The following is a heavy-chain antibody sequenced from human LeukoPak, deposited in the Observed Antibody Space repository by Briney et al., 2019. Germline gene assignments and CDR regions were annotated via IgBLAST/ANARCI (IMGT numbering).Heavy chain of an antibody. CDR1: GGSFSGYY. Sequence: SETLSLTCAVYGGSFSGYYWSWIRQPPGKGLEWIREINHSGSTNYNPSLKSRVTISVDTSKNQFSLKLSSVTAADTAVNYCASNSYGFCFDYWGQGTLVTVSS. D-gene: IGHD5-18*01. J-gene: IGHJ4*02. CDR3: ASNSYGFCFDY. V-gene: IGHV4-34*01. CDR2: INHSGST.